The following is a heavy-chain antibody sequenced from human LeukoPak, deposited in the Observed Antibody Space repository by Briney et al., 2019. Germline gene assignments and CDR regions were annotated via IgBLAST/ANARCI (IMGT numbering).Heavy chain of an antibody. CDR2: IRYDGSNK. J-gene: IGHJ4*02. D-gene: IGHD2-2*01. CDR3: AKDFSAYCSSTSCYDFDY. CDR1: GFTFSSYG. V-gene: IGHV3-30*02. Sequence: PGGSLRLSCAASGFTFSSYGMHWVRQAPGKGLEWVAFIRYDGSNKYYADSVKGRFTISRDNSKNTLYLQMNSLRAEDTAVYYCAKDFSAYCSSTSCYDFDYWGQGTLVTVSS.